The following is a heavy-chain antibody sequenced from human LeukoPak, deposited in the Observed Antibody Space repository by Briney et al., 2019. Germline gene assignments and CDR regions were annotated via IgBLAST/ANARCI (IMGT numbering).Heavy chain of an antibody. J-gene: IGHJ4*02. V-gene: IGHV7-4-1*02. CDR2: INTITGNP. CDR3: ARPGVTGGPASDY. D-gene: IGHD3-10*01. CDR1: GYIFTTYG. Sequence: ASVKVSCKASGYIFTTYGMNWVRQAPGQGLEWMGWINTITGNPTYAQGFTGRFVFSLDTSVTTTYLQISGLKPEDTAVYFCARPGVTGGPASDYWGQGTVVTVSS.